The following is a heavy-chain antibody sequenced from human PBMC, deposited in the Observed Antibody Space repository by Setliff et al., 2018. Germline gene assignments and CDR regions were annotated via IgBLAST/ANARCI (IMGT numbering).Heavy chain of an antibody. CDR3: ARVESMVRGKNILRHFDY. CDR1: GYTFSDFG. Sequence: GASVKVSCKASGYTFSDFGISWVRLAPGQGLEWMGWISPYTGRTFYAPHFQDRLSMTTDTSTSTAYMELRSLRADDTAVYYCARVESMVRGKNILRHFDYWGQGTQVTVSS. V-gene: IGHV1-18*01. J-gene: IGHJ4*02. CDR2: ISPYTGRT. D-gene: IGHD3-10*01.